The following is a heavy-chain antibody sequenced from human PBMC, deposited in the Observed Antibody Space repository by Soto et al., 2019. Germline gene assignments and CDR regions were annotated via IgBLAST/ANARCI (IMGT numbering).Heavy chain of an antibody. CDR1: GGSISSSSYY. Sequence: KPSETLSLTCTVSGGSISSSSYYWGWIRQPPGKGLEWIGSIYYSGSTYYNPSLKSRVTISVDTSKNQFSLKLSSVTAADTAVYYCARRLGTRIDYRGQGTLVTVSS. CDR2: IYYSGST. J-gene: IGHJ4*02. D-gene: IGHD1-7*01. CDR3: ARRLGTRIDY. V-gene: IGHV4-39*01.